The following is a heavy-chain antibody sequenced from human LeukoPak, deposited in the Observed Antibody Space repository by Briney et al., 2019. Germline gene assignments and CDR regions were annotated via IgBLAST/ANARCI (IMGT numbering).Heavy chain of an antibody. CDR1: GYSISSGYY. Sequence: SETLSLTCTVSGYSISSGYYWGWIRQPPGKGLEWIGSIYHSGSTYYNPSLKSRVTISVDRSKNQFSLKLSSVTAADTAVYYCARAVLWFGELRRFDPWGQGTLVTVSS. CDR3: ARAVLWFGELRRFDP. CDR2: IYHSGST. J-gene: IGHJ5*02. D-gene: IGHD3-10*01. V-gene: IGHV4-38-2*02.